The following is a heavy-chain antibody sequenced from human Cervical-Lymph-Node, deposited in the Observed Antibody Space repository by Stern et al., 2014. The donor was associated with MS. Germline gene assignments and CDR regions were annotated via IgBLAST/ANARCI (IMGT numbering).Heavy chain of an antibody. CDR3: AKGSSGSYIRGRLGYLES. Sequence: QLVESGGGLVPPGRSLRLSCDASGFNFDDYSMHWVRPAPGKGLEWVSSITWDSVTIHYADSVKGRFTISRGTAKVFLQMNSLRPDDTAFYYCAKGSSGSYIRGRLGYLESWGQGTLVTVSS. D-gene: IGHD1-26*01. J-gene: IGHJ4*02. V-gene: IGHV3-9*01. CDR2: ITWDSVTI. CDR1: GFNFDDYS.